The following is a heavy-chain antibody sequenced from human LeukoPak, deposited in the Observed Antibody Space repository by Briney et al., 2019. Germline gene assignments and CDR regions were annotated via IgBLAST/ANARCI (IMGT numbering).Heavy chain of an antibody. CDR2: ISSSSSYI. V-gene: IGHV3-21*04. D-gene: IGHD1-14*01. CDR3: AKDLPYHSYYFDY. CDR1: GFTFSSYS. Sequence: GGTLRLSCAASGFTFSSYSMNWVRQAPGKGLEWVSSISSSSSYIYYADSVKGRSTISRDNSKNTLYLQMNSLRAEDTAVYYCAKDLPYHSYYFDYWGQGTLVTVSS. J-gene: IGHJ4*02.